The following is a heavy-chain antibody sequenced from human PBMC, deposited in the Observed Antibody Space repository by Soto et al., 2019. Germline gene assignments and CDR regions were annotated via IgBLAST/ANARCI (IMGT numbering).Heavy chain of an antibody. CDR1: GFTFSRHT. CDR2: ISYDGSNK. CDR3: ARDRLRLGELSLLGYFDY. J-gene: IGHJ4*02. D-gene: IGHD3-16*02. Sequence: QVQLEESGGGVVQPGRSLRLSCAASGFTFSRHTMHWVRQAPGKGLEWVASISYDGSNKYYADSVKGRFTISRDNSKNTLSVLMDSLRADDTAVYYCARDRLRLGELSLLGYFDYWGQGTMVTVSS. V-gene: IGHV3-30*04.